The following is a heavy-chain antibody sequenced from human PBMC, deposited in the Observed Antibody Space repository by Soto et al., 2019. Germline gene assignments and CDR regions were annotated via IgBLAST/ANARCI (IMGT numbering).Heavy chain of an antibody. CDR3: ARDYDFWSGYLYYFDY. D-gene: IGHD3-3*01. J-gene: IGHJ4*02. V-gene: IGHV1-18*01. Sequence: GASVKVSCKASGYTFTSYGISWVRQAPGQGLEWMGWISAYNGNTNYAQKLQGRVTMTTDTSTSTAYMELRSLRSDDTAVYYCARDYDFWSGYLYYFDYWGQGTLVTVSS. CDR1: GYTFTSYG. CDR2: ISAYNGNT.